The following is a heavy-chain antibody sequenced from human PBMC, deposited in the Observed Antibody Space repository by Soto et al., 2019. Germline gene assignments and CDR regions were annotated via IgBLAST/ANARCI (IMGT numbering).Heavy chain of an antibody. CDR3: ARDVLRYFDWPGGFDP. CDR2: INPNSGGT. V-gene: IGHV1-2*04. Sequence: GASVKVSCKASGYTFTGYYMHWVRQAPGQGLEWMGWINPNSGGTNYAQKFQGWVTITRDTSISTAYMELSSLRSEDTAVYYCARDVLRYFDWPGGFDPWGQGTLVTVSS. CDR1: GYTFTGYY. D-gene: IGHD3-9*01. J-gene: IGHJ5*02.